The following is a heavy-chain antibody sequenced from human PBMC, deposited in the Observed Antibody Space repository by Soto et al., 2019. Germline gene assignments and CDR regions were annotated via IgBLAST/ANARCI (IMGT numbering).Heavy chain of an antibody. V-gene: IGHV4-4*07. D-gene: IGHD6-13*01. CDR3: ARGAAAGVDYGMDL. CDR2: IYTSGGT. J-gene: IGHJ6*02. Sequence: SETLSLACTVSGGSISTYYWSWIRQPAGKGLEWIGRIYTSGGTNYNPSLKSRVTMSRDTSKKQFSLNLSSVTAADTAVYYCARGAAAGVDYGMDLWGQGTTVTVSS. CDR1: GGSISTYY.